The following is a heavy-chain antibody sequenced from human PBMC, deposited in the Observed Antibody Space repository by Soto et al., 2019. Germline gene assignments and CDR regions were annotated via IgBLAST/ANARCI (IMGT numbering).Heavy chain of an antibody. CDR2: ISTYNGNT. D-gene: IGHD6-19*01. Sequence: ASVKVSCKASGYAFTSCGLSWVRQAPGQGLEWMGWISTYNGNTNYAQKLQGRVTMTTDTSTSTAYMELRSLRSDDTAVYYCARDAGYTAVAGWDYWGQGTLVTVSS. CDR1: GYAFTSCG. CDR3: ARDAGYTAVAGWDY. V-gene: IGHV1-18*01. J-gene: IGHJ4*02.